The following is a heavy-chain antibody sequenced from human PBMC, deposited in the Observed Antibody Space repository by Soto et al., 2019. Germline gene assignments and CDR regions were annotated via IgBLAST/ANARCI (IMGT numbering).Heavy chain of an antibody. J-gene: IGHJ6*02. CDR2: IYYSGST. Sequence: SETLSLTCTVSGGSIISYYWSWIRQPPWKGLECIGYIYYSGSTNYNPSLKSRVTISVDTSKNQFSLKLSSVTAADTAVYYCARDLFPYDSSGGDYYGMDVWGQGTTVTVSS. V-gene: IGHV4-59*01. CDR3: ARDLFPYDSSGGDYYGMDV. D-gene: IGHD3-22*01. CDR1: GGSIISYY.